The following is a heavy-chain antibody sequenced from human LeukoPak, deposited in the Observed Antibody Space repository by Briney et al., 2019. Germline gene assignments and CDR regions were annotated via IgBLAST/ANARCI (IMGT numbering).Heavy chain of an antibody. CDR1: GFTFGDYA. Sequence: PGRSLRLSCTASGFTFGDYAMSWFRQAPGKGLEWVGFIRSKAYGGTTEYAASVKGRFTISRDDSKSIAYLQMNSLKTEDTAVYYCTRDPLPPYDFWRGYRYWGQGTLVTVSS. D-gene: IGHD3-3*01. CDR3: TRDPLPPYDFWRGYRY. CDR2: IRSKAYGGTT. V-gene: IGHV3-49*03. J-gene: IGHJ4*02.